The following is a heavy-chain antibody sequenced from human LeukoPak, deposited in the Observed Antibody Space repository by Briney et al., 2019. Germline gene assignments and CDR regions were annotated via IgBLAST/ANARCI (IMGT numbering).Heavy chain of an antibody. V-gene: IGHV3-23*01. J-gene: IGHJ4*02. CDR3: AKRTSGGSSGYSFDY. CDR2: ISGSGVST. CDR1: GFTFSSYA. D-gene: IGHD3-16*01. Sequence: GGSLRLSCAASGFTFSSYAMSWVRQARGKGLEWVSGISGSGVSTYYADSVKGRFTISRDNSKNTLYVQMNSLRAEDTAVYYCAKRTSGGSSGYSFDYWGQGTLVTVSS.